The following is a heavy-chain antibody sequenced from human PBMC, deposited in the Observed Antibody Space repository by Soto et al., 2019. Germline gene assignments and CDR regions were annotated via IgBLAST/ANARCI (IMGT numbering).Heavy chain of an antibody. D-gene: IGHD3-10*01. V-gene: IGHV4-61*03. CDR1: GGSVSSGSYY. CDR2: IYNSGST. CDR3: VRESDSGSYYFDY. J-gene: IGHJ4*02. Sequence: SETLSLTCTVSGGSVSSGSYYWSWIRQPPGKGLEWIGYIYNSGSTNYNPSLKSRVTISVDTSKNHFSLRMSSVTAADTAVFYYVRESDSGSYYFDYWGRGTLVTSP.